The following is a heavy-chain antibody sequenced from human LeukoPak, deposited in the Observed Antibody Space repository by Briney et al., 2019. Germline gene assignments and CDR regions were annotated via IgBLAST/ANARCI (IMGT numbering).Heavy chain of an antibody. CDR3: ATHAGYTYAPDY. CDR1: GYSITSYW. V-gene: IGHV5-51*01. D-gene: IGHD5-18*01. J-gene: IGHJ4*02. CDR2: IYPGDSDT. Sequence: GDSLKISCKGSGYSITSYWIAWVRQMPGKGLECMGVIYPGDSDTRYSPSFQGQVTISADKSINAAYLQWNSLKASDTAIYYCATHAGYTYAPDYWGQGTLVTVSS.